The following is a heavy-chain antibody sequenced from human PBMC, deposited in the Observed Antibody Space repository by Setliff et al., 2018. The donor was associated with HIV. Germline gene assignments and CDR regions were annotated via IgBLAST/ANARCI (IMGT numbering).Heavy chain of an antibody. CDR2: IYPQDSDT. V-gene: IGHV5-51*01. D-gene: IGHD3-10*01. CDR1: GYSFSNHW. J-gene: IGHJ3*01. Sequence: PGASLKISCTGSGYSFSNHWIGWVRQMPGRGLEWVGIIYPQDSDTRYSPSFEGHVTISADTSRYTAYLQWSALKASDTAMYYCARHTIDISLLVVQDPGPFDVWGRGTLVTVSS. CDR3: ARHTIDISLLVVQDPGPFDV.